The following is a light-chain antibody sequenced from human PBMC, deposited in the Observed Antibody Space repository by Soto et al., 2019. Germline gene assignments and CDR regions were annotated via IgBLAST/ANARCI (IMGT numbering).Light chain of an antibody. CDR3: NSYTSKSTGV. CDR2: EVS. J-gene: IGLJ1*01. V-gene: IGLV2-14*01. CDR1: SSDVGGYNY. Sequence: QSVLTQPPSVSGSPGQSITISCTGTSSDVGGYNYVSWYQQHPGKAPKLIIYEVSNRPSGVSKRFSGSKSGNTASLTISGLQAEDEADYYCNSYTSKSTGVFGTGTKLTVL.